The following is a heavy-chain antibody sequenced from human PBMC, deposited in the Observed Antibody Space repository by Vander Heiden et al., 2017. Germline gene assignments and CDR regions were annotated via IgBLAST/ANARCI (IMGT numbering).Heavy chain of an antibody. D-gene: IGHD4-17*01. CDR2: IGGSGGST. CDR1: GFSFSSYA. J-gene: IGHJ5*02. Sequence: EVRLLESGGGLVQPGGSLRLSCATSGFSFSSYAISWVRRAPGKGLEWVSGIGGSGGSTYYADSVKGRFTISRDNSKNTLHLQMNSLRAEDTAIYYCAKHFENFGDSLLRFDPWGQGTLVTVTS. CDR3: AKHFENFGDSLLRFDP. V-gene: IGHV3-23*01.